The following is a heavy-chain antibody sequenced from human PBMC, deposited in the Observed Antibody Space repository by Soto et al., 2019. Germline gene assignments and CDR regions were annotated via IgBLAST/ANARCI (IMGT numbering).Heavy chain of an antibody. CDR1: GASIGGFY. CDR3: VRDGTKTLRDWFDP. D-gene: IGHD1-1*01. V-gene: IGHV4-4*07. J-gene: IGHJ5*02. Sequence: SETLPLTCTVSGASIGGFYWSWIRKSTGKGRAWIGRIYATGSTDYNPSLKSRVIMSVDASKQQFPLKLRSVTAADTAVYYSVRDGTKTLRDWFDPWGQGISVNASS. CDR2: IYATGST.